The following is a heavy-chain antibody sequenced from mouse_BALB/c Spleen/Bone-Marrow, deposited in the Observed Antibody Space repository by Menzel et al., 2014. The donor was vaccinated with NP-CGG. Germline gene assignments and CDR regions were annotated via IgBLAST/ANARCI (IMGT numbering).Heavy chain of an antibody. Sequence: EVKLVESGGGLVQPGGSLRLSCTTSGFTFTDYYMSWVRQPPGKALEWLAFIRNKAYGYTTEYSASVRGRFTISRDNSQSILYLQMNTLRAEDSATYYCARFPMDYWGQATSVNVSS. CDR1: GFTFTDYY. V-gene: IGHV7-3*02. J-gene: IGHJ4*01. CDR2: IRNKAYGYTT. CDR3: ARFPMDY.